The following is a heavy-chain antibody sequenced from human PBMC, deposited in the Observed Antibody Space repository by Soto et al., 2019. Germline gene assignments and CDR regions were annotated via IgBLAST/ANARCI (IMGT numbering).Heavy chain of an antibody. CDR2: ISSSSSTI. CDR1: GFTFSSYS. D-gene: IGHD2-2*01. V-gene: IGHV3-48*02. J-gene: IGHJ4*02. Sequence: EVQLVESGGGLVQPGGSLRLSCAASGFTFSSYSMNWVRQAPGKGLEWVSYISSSSSTIYYADSVKVRFIISRDTAKNSLYLQMNSLRDEDTAVYCCARDRVVPSAIPFDYWGKGTPVTFAS. CDR3: ARDRVVPSAIPFDY.